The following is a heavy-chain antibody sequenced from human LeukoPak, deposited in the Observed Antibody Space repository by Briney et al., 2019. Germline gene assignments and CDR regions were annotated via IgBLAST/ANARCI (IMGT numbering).Heavy chain of an antibody. D-gene: IGHD3-10*01. CDR3: ARVAYGSGSWDLFDY. V-gene: IGHV4-34*01. Sequence: PSETLSLTCAVYGGSFSGYYWSWIRQPPGKGLEWIGEINHSGSTNYNPSLKSRVTISVDTSKNQFSLKLSSVTAADTAVYYCARVAYGSGSWDLFDYWGQGTLVTVSS. CDR2: INHSGST. J-gene: IGHJ4*02. CDR1: GGSFSGYY.